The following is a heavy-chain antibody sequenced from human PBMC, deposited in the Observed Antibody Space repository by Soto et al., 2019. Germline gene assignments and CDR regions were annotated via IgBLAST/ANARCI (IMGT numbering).Heavy chain of an antibody. CDR3: AKGIDCSSTSCYTGGYYYYGMDV. D-gene: IGHD2-2*02. Sequence: GGSLRLSCAASGFTFSSYGMHWVRQAPGKGLEWVAVISYDGSNKYYADSVKGRFTISRDNSKNTLYLQMNSLRAEDTAVYYCAKGIDCSSTSCYTGGYYYYGMDVWGQGTTVTVSS. J-gene: IGHJ6*02. CDR1: GFTFSSYG. CDR2: ISYDGSNK. V-gene: IGHV3-30*18.